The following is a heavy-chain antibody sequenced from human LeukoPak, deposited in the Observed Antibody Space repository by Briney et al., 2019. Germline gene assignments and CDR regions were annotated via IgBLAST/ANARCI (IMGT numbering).Heavy chain of an antibody. CDR3: ARLIGGSGSYYKFYYYYGMDV. CDR1: GYTFTCYD. V-gene: IGHV1-8*01. CDR2: MNPNSGNT. J-gene: IGHJ6*02. Sequence: ASVKVSCKASGYTFTCYDINWVRQATGQGLEWMGWMNPNSGNTGYAQKFQGRVTMTRNTSISTAYMELSSLRSEDTAVYYCARLIGGSGSYYKFYYYYGMDVWGQGTTVTVSS. D-gene: IGHD3-10*01.